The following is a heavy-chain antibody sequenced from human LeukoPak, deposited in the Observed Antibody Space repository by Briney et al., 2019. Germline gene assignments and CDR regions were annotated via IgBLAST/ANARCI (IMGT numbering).Heavy chain of an antibody. CDR1: GGSISSYH. Sequence: PSETLSLTCTVSGGSISSYHWSWIRQPPGKGREWIGYIYYSGSTNYTPSLKSRVTISVDTSKNQFSLKLSSVTAADTAVYYCARVDSSGWYDYYYYYGMDVWGQGTTVTVSS. J-gene: IGHJ6*02. V-gene: IGHV4-59*01. D-gene: IGHD6-19*01. CDR2: IYYSGST. CDR3: ARVDSSGWYDYYYYYGMDV.